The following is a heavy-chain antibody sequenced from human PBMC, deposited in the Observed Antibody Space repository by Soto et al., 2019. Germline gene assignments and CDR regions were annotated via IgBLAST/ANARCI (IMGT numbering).Heavy chain of an antibody. Sequence: QVQLVQSGAEVKKPGSSVKVSCKASGGTFSSYTISWVRQAPGQGLEWMGRIIPILGIANYAQKFQGRVTITADKSTSTAYMELSSLRSEDTAGYYCASGAGGYNDFDYGGQGTLVTVSS. CDR2: IIPILGIA. CDR3: ASGAGGYNDFDY. CDR1: GGTFSSYT. V-gene: IGHV1-69*02. D-gene: IGHD5-12*01. J-gene: IGHJ4*02.